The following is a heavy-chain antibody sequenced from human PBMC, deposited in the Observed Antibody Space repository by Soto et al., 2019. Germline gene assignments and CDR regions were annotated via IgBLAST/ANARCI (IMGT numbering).Heavy chain of an antibody. D-gene: IGHD3-22*01. Sequence: PVWPLSHSCTASHFTFSNAWINWVLTNPLKLLEWFGRIKSKTDGGTTDYAAPVKGRFAISRDDSKNILYLQMNSLKIEDTAVYYCTTDSYSTMIIVRFEYWGHGTLVTVSS. V-gene: IGHV3-15*07. CDR1: HFTFSNAW. CDR2: IKSKTDGGTT. CDR3: TTDSYSTMIIVRFEY. J-gene: IGHJ4*01.